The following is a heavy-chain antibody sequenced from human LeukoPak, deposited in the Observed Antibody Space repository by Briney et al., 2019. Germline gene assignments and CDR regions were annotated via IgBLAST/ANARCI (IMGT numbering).Heavy chain of an antibody. CDR1: GYTFITHG. CDR2: ISAYNGNT. D-gene: IGHD3-9*01. V-gene: IGHV1-18*01. CDR3: ARGRLRYLDWTRAYSDY. J-gene: IGHJ4*02. Sequence: ASVKVSCKASGYTFITHGFTWVRQAPRQGLEWMGWISAYNGNTIYAQTLQDRLTMTTDTSTSTAYMELRSLRSDDTAVYYCARGRLRYLDWTRAYSDYWGQGTLVTVSS.